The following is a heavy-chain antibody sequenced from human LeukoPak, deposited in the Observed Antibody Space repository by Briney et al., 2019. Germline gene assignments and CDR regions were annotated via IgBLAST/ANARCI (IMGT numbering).Heavy chain of an antibody. Sequence: GGSLRLSCAASGFTFSNYNMNWVRQAPGKGLEWVSFISSSSTYIYYADSLKGRFTISRDNAKNSLYLQMNSLRAEDTAVYYCARDYYGSGIGYWGQGTLVTVSS. D-gene: IGHD3-10*01. J-gene: IGHJ4*02. CDR1: GFTFSNYN. CDR3: ARDYYGSGIGY. CDR2: ISSSSTYI. V-gene: IGHV3-21*06.